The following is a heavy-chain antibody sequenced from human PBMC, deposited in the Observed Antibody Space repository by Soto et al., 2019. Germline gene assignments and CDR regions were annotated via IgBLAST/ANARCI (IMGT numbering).Heavy chain of an antibody. D-gene: IGHD2-2*02. J-gene: IGHJ6*02. CDR1: GYTFTGYY. CDR3: ARIVVVPAAIPPYYYYYGMDV. V-gene: IGHV1-2*02. CDR2: INPNSGGT. Sequence: ASVKVSCKACGYTFTGYYMHWVRQAPGQGLEWMGWINPNSGGTNYAQKFQGRVTMTRDTSISTAYMELSRLRSDDTAVYYCARIVVVPAAIPPYYYYYGMDVWGQGTTVTVSS.